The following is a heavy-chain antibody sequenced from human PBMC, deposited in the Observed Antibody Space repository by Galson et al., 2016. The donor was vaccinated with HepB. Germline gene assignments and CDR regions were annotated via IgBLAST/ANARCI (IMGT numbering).Heavy chain of an antibody. CDR2: IDWDDDE. V-gene: IGHV2-70*01. CDR1: GFSLSTTGMC. D-gene: IGHD3-22*01. J-gene: IGHJ4*02. Sequence: PALVKPTQTLTLTCTFSGFSLSTTGMCVSWFRQPPGKALEWLAPIDWDDDENYNTSLKTRLTISKDTSKNQVVLTMTNMDPVDTATYYCARIRRDTSGYPNDYWGQGTLVTVSS. CDR3: ARIRRDTSGYPNDY.